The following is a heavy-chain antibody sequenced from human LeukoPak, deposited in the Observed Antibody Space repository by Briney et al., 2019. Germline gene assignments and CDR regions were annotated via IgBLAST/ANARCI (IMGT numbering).Heavy chain of an antibody. D-gene: IGHD4-17*01. Sequence: GGSLSLSCTASGFTFGDYAMSWVRQAPGKGLEWVGFIRSKAYGGTTEYAASVKGRFTISRDDSKSIAYLQMNSLRAEDTAVYYCAKADYGDYVGAFDIWGQGTMVTVSS. CDR3: AKADYGDYVGAFDI. V-gene: IGHV3-49*04. CDR1: GFTFGDYA. J-gene: IGHJ3*02. CDR2: IRSKAYGGTT.